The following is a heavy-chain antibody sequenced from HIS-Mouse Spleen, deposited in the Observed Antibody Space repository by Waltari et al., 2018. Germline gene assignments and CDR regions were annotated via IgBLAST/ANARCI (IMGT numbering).Heavy chain of an antibody. CDR1: GFSFRSYG. J-gene: IGHJ4*02. Sequence: QVQLVESGGGVVRPGRSLRLSCAASGFSFRSYGMHWVRQAPGKGLEWVAVISYDGSNKYYADSVKGRFTISRDNSKNTLYLQMNSLRAEDTAVYYCAKASSGWLDYWGQGTLVTVSS. V-gene: IGHV3-30*18. D-gene: IGHD6-19*01. CDR3: AKASSGWLDY. CDR2: ISYDGSNK.